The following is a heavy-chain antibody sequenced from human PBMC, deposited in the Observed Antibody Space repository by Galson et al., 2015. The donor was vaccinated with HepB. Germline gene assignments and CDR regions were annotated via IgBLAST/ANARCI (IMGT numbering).Heavy chain of an antibody. Sequence: TLSLTCTVSGDSISVATYYWIWVRQPAGRGLEWIGRLFASGDINYNPSLRSRVTLSLDAPRNQFSLKLSSVTAADTAVYYCAREGDIDCKDGHCPAWVDSWGQGILVTVSS. CDR2: LFASGDI. CDR3: AREGDIDCKDGHCPAWVDS. D-gene: IGHD5-24*01. CDR1: GDSISVATYY. V-gene: IGHV4-61*02. J-gene: IGHJ4*02.